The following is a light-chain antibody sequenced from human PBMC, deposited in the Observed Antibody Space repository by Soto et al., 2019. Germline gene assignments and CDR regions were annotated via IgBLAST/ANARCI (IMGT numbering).Light chain of an antibody. J-gene: IGKJ1*01. CDR3: QQYGSSGT. Sequence: EIVMTQSPATLSVSPGERATLSCRASQSVSSNLAWYQQKPGQAPSLLIYGASSRATAIPDRFSGSGSGTDFTLTISRLEPEDFAVYYCQQYGSSGTFGQGTKVDIK. CDR1: QSVSSN. V-gene: IGKV3-20*01. CDR2: GAS.